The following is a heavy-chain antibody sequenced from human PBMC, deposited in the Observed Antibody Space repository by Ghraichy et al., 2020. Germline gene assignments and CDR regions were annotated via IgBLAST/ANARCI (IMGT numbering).Heavy chain of an antibody. CDR1: GDSIRSGGYY. CDR2: IYYSGTT. Sequence: SETLSLTCTVSGDSIRSGGYYWSWIRQHPGKGLEWIGYIYYSGTTYYNPSLTSRVTISVDTSKDQFSLRLSSVTAADTAVYYCARDEGGYGTFDPWGQGTLVTVSS. D-gene: IGHD4-17*01. J-gene: IGHJ5*02. CDR3: ARDEGGYGTFDP. V-gene: IGHV4-31*03.